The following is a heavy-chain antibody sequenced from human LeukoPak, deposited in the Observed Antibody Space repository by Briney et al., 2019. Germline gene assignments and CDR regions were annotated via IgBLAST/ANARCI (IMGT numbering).Heavy chain of an antibody. CDR3: AKEDGTVVVSTFGD. D-gene: IGHD3-22*01. CDR2: IQFDESSK. V-gene: IGHV3-30*02. CDR1: GFNFRTYG. J-gene: IGHJ4*02. Sequence: GGSLRLSCAASGFNFRTYGMHWVRQAPGKGLEWVAFIQFDESSKSYADSVKGRFTISRDNSKNTVYLQVNSLRAEDTAVYYCAKEDGTVVVSTFGDWGQGTLVTVSS.